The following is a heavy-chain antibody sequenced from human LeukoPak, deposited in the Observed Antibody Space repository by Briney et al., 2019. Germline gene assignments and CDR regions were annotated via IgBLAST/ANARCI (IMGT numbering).Heavy chain of an antibody. J-gene: IGHJ4*02. V-gene: IGHV3-43*02. Sequence: GGSLRLSCAASGFAFHAFDMYWVRQAPGKGLEWVSRINSDGGKTYYADSVRGRFTLSRDNARNSLYLQMNSLRAEDTAIYYCVRDPGITGTSYWGQGTLVTVSS. CDR3: VRDPGITGTSY. CDR2: INSDGGKT. CDR1: GFAFHAFD. D-gene: IGHD1-20*01.